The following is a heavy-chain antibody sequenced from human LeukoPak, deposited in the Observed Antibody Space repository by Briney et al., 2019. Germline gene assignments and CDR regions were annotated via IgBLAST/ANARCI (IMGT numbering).Heavy chain of an antibody. CDR3: ARDIAYAVDY. Sequence: ASVKLSCKAAGYTFTGYYMHMVRQAPGQGLEWMGWINPNSGGTNYAQKFQGRVTMTRDTSISTAYMELSRLRSDDTAVYYCARDIAYAVDYWGQGTMVTVSS. V-gene: IGHV1-2*02. CDR2: INPNSGGT. D-gene: IGHD6-13*01. CDR1: GYTFTGYY. J-gene: IGHJ4*02.